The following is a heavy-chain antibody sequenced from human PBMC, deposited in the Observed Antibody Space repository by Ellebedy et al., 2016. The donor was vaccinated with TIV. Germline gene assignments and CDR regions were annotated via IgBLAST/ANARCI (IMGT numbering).Heavy chain of an antibody. J-gene: IGHJ4*02. V-gene: IGHV3-74*01. D-gene: IGHD2-2*03. Sequence: GESLKISXAASGLTFRSYWMHWVRQVPGKGLVWVSRISSDGSRTSYADSVKGRFTISRDNAKKMLYLQMNSLRAEDTGVYYCARRSSGYCVGVKCTTDFDYWGQGTLVTVSS. CDR1: GLTFRSYW. CDR3: ARRSSGYCVGVKCTTDFDY. CDR2: ISSDGSRT.